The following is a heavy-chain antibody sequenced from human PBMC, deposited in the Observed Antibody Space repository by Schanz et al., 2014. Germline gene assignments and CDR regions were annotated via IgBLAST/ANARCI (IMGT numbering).Heavy chain of an antibody. J-gene: IGHJ3*02. CDR3: ARDGYSVVVISPTESFDI. CDR2: INSDGTKR. V-gene: IGHV3-33*08. D-gene: IGHD2-21*01. CDR1: GFTLSSYG. Sequence: QVRLVESGGGVVQPGRSLRLSCAASGFTLSSYGMHWVRQAPSKGLEWVAFINSDGTKRFYADSEKSRFTISRDNSRNTLYLQMNSLRAEDTAVYYCARDGYSVVVISPTESFDIWGQGTMVTVSP.